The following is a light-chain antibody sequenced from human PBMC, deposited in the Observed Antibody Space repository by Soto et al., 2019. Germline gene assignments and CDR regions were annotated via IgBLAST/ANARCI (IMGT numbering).Light chain of an antibody. CDR3: QQYNNWPLLLT. J-gene: IGKJ4*01. V-gene: IGKV3-15*01. CDR2: GAS. CDR1: QSVSSN. Sequence: ERVLTQSPATLSVSPGERATLSCRASQSVSSNLAWYQQKPGQAPRLLIYGASTRATGIPARFSGSGSGTEFTLTISSLQSEDFAVYYCQQYNNWPLLLTFGGGTKVDI.